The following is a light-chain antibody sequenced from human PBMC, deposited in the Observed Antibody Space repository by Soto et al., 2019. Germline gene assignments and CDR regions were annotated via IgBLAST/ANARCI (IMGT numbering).Light chain of an antibody. V-gene: IGLV1-44*01. CDR3: AAWDARLNGVV. Sequence: HSVLTQPPSTSGTPGQRVTISCSGSSSNIGTNTVNWYQQVPGTAPKLLIYSNDQRPSGVPDRFSGSKSGTSVSLAISGLQSEDEADYFCAAWDARLNGVVFGGGTKLTVL. CDR2: SND. J-gene: IGLJ3*02. CDR1: SSNIGTNT.